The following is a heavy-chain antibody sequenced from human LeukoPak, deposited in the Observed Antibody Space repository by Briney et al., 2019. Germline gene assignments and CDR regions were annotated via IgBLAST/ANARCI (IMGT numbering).Heavy chain of an antibody. J-gene: IGHJ3*02. Sequence: ASVKVSCKASGYTFKDYYTHWVRQAPGQGLEWMGWINPNSGGTKYSQNFQGRVTMTRDTSISTAYMDLSRLRSDDTAVYYCARDMAVADAFHIWGQGTRLTVSS. CDR1: GYTFKDYY. CDR3: ARDMAVADAFHI. CDR2: INPNSGGT. D-gene: IGHD6-19*01. V-gene: IGHV1-2*02.